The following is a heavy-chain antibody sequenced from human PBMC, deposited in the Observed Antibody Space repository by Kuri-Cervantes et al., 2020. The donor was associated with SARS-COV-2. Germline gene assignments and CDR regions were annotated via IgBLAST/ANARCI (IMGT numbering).Heavy chain of an antibody. CDR2: VNHRGST. CDR1: GGSFSGYK. Sequence: SETLSLTCAVYGGSFSGYKWNWIRQSPGKGLEWIGEVNHRGSTNYNPSLKSRVTISVDTSSKQFSLHLGSVTAADTAVYYCAGAYGFLRYIYYMDVWGRGTTVTVSS. D-gene: IGHD4-17*01. J-gene: IGHJ6*03. CDR3: AGAYGFLRYIYYMDV. V-gene: IGHV4-34*01.